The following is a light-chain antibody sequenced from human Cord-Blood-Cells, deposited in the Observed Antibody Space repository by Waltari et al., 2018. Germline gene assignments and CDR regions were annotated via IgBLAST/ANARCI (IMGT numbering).Light chain of an antibody. J-gene: IGKJ2*03. CDR2: AAS. CDR1: QSISSY. Sequence: DIQMTQSPSSLSASVGDRVTITSRASQSISSYLNWYQQKPGKAPKLLIYAASSLQSGVPSRFSGSGSGTDFTLTISSLQPEDFATYYCQQSYSTPYSFGQGTKLDIK. V-gene: IGKV1-39*01. CDR3: QQSYSTPYS.